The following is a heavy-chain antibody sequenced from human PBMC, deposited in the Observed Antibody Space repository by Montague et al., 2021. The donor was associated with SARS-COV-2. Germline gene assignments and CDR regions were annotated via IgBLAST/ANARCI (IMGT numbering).Heavy chain of an antibody. Sequence: SETLSLTCSVSGGSISTYYWSWIRQPPGKGLEWIGYVSFSGDTIYNPSLQGRVTISVDTSKHQFSLGLSSVTAADTAVYYCARDRSYDSSDYPLPQYFFDYWGQGALVIVSS. CDR2: VSFSGDT. CDR3: ARDRSYDSSDYPLPQYFFDY. CDR1: GGSISTYY. J-gene: IGHJ4*02. D-gene: IGHD3-22*01. V-gene: IGHV4-59*13.